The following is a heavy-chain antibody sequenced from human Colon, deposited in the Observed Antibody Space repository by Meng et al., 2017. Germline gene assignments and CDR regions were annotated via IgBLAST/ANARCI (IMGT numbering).Heavy chain of an antibody. V-gene: IGHV1-8*01. D-gene: IGHD2-2*01. CDR2: MNPNNGNT. Sequence: HVQLVQSGAEVRKPGASVKVTCKASGYTFTSSDINWVRQATGRGLEWLGWMNPNNGNTGSAQKFQGRVSMTRDTSIGTAYMELSGLTSEDTAVYYCARTAMLDSWGQGTLVTVSS. J-gene: IGHJ5*01. CDR3: ARTAMLDS. CDR1: GYTFTSSD.